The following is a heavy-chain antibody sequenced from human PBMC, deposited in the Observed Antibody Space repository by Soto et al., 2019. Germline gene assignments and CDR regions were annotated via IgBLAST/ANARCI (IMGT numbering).Heavy chain of an antibody. D-gene: IGHD2-8*02. J-gene: IGHJ4*02. CDR1: TESFGDYY. V-gene: IGHV4-34*01. CDR2: INDSGNT. CDR3: VGGRGRLVGFDY. Sequence: PSETLSLTCAVNTESFGDYYGSWIRQPPGKGLEWVGEINDSGNTNYSPSLKGRVTISVDTSKNQFSLKLASVTAADTAIYYCVGGRGRLVGFDYWGQGTLVTVSS.